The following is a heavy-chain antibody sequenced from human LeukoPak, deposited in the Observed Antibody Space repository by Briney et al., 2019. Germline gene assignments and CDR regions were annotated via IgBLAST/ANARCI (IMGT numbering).Heavy chain of an antibody. CDR2: INHSGST. V-gene: IGHV4-34*01. D-gene: IGHD1-26*01. J-gene: IGHJ4*02. CDR1: GGSISGYY. Sequence: SETLSLTCTVSGGSISGYYWSWIRQPPGKGLEWIGEINHSGSTNYNPSLKSRVTISVDTSKNQFSLKLSSVTAADTAVYYCARAKIVGATQIDYWGQGTLVTVSS. CDR3: ARAKIVGATQIDY.